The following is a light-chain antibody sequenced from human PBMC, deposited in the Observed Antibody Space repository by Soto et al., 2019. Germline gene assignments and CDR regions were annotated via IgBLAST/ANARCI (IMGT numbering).Light chain of an antibody. CDR2: DAS. CDR1: QGVSRD. V-gene: IGKV3-15*01. CDR3: QQYNDCPRT. J-gene: IGKJ1*01. Sequence: DIVMTQSPATLSVAPGERVAFSCRASQGVSRDVAWYQHKPGQAARLLIYDASTRASEIPARVSGSGSGTEFTLTISSLQSEDFAFYYWQQYNDCPRTFGQGTKVDIK.